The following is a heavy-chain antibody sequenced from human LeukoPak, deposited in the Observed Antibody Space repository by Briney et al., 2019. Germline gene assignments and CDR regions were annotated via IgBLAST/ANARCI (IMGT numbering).Heavy chain of an antibody. Sequence: GGCLRLSCAASGFTFSSYSMNWVRQAPGKGLEWVSYISSSSSAIHYADSVKGRFTISRDNAKNSLYLQMNSLREEDTAVYYCARDPGSGWSDWGQGTLVTVSS. V-gene: IGHV3-48*02. CDR1: GFTFSSYS. J-gene: IGHJ4*02. CDR2: ISSSSSAI. CDR3: ARDPGSGWSD. D-gene: IGHD6-19*01.